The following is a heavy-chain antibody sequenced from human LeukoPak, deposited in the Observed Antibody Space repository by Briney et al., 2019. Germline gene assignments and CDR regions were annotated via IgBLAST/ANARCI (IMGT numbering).Heavy chain of an antibody. D-gene: IGHD3-3*01. V-gene: IGHV4-59*01. J-gene: IGHJ4*02. CDR3: ARDLYDFWIGY. CDR1: GGSISSYY. Sequence: SETLSLTCTVSGGSISSYYWSWIRQPPGKGLEWIGYIYYSGSTNYNPSLKSRVTISVDTSKNQFSLKLSSVTAADTAVYYCARDLYDFWIGYWGQGTLVTVSS. CDR2: IYYSGST.